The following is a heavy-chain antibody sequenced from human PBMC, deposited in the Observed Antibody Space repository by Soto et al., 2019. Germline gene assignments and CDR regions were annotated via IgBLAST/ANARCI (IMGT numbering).Heavy chain of an antibody. CDR1: GFTVSTKY. J-gene: IGHJ4*02. V-gene: IGHV3-66*01. Sequence: EVQLVESGGGLVQPGGSLRLSCAASGFTVSTKYMRWVRQAPGKGLEWVSVIYSGGSTFYADSVRGRFTISRDNSKNTVNLPMNSLRAEDTAVYYCARDPWAADYWGQGTLVTVSS. CDR3: ARDPWAADY. CDR2: IYSGGST. D-gene: IGHD3-16*01.